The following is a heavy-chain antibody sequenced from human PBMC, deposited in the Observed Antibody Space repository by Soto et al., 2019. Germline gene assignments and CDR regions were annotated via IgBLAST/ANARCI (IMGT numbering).Heavy chain of an antibody. CDR3: ARPLLPDCSSTSCYVAPTFDY. D-gene: IGHD2-2*01. CDR1: GFTFSSYG. V-gene: IGHV3-33*01. J-gene: IGHJ4*02. Sequence: PGGSLRLSCAASGFTFSSYGMHWVRQAPGKGLEWVAVIWYDGSNKYYADSVKGRFTISRDNSKNTLYLQMNSLRAEDTAVYYCARPLLPDCSSTSCYVAPTFDYWGQGTLVTVSS. CDR2: IWYDGSNK.